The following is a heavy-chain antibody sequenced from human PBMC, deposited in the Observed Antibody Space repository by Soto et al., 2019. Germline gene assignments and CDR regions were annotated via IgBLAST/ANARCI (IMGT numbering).Heavy chain of an antibody. CDR3: ARGRDNDV. D-gene: IGHD2-15*01. CDR1: GFTFGSYA. V-gene: IGHV3-23*01. J-gene: IGHJ6*02. CDR2: VSVSGGGT. Sequence: EVQLLESGGGLVQPGGSLRLSCAASGFTFGSYAITWVRQAPGKGLEWVSSVSVSGGGTYNANSVRGRFSISRDNSKNNLYLEMNSLRAEDPAGYYFARGRDNDVWGRGTTVTVSS.